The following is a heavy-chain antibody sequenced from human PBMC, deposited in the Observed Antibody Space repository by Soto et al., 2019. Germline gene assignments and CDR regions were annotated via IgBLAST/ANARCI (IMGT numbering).Heavy chain of an antibody. V-gene: IGHV3-64*01. CDR3: VRRVSGNYDY. Sequence: EVQLAEAGGGMVQPGGSLRLSCVASGFTFSSYDMHWVRQAPGKGLEYVSSISRNGGTTYYGNSVKGRFTISRDNSKNTLYLQMDSLRAEDMAVYYCVRRVSGNYDYWGQGTLVTVSS. CDR2: ISRNGGTT. J-gene: IGHJ4*02. CDR1: GFTFSSYD. D-gene: IGHD1-7*01.